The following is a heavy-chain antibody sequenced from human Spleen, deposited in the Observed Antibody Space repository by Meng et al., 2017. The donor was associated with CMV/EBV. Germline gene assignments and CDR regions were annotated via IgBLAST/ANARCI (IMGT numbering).Heavy chain of an antibody. J-gene: IGHJ6*02. CDR3: ARSRDYHSYGMDV. V-gene: IGHV1-46*04. Sequence: ASVKVSCKAFGYTFTSYYMHWVRQAPGQGLEWMGIINPRSGSTSPAQKLQGRITMSRDTSTNTVYIELSSLRSEDTAVYYCARSRDYHSYGMDVWGQGTTVTVSS. CDR2: INPRSGST. CDR1: GYTFTSYY.